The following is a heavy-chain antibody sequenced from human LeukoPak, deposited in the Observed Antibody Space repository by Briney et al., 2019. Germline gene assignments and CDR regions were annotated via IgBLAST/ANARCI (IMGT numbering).Heavy chain of an antibody. CDR3: AKSPFSGSYYGGYFDY. V-gene: IGHV3-23*01. J-gene: IGHJ4*02. CDR2: ISGSGGST. Sequence: GGSLRLSCAASGFTFSSYSMSWVHQAPGKGLEWVSAISGSGGSTYYADSVKGRFTISRDNSKNTLYLQMNSLGAEDTAVYYCAKSPFSGSYYGGYFDYWGQGTLVTVSS. CDR1: GFTFSSYS. D-gene: IGHD1-26*01.